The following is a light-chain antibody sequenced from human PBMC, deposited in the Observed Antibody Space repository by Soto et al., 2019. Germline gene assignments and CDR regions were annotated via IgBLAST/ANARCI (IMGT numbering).Light chain of an antibody. V-gene: IGKV3-20*01. CDR3: QQYGSSGT. J-gene: IGKJ1*01. CDR2: GAS. Sequence: EIVLTQSPATLSVSPGERATLSCRASQSVSSSYLAWYQQKPGQAPRLLIYGASNRATGIPDRISGSGSGTDFTLTISRLEPEDFAVYYCQQYGSSGTFGQGTKVDIK. CDR1: QSVSSSY.